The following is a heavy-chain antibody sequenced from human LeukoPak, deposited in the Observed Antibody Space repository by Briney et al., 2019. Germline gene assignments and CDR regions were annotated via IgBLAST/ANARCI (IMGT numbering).Heavy chain of an antibody. J-gene: IGHJ5*02. Sequence: PGGSLRLSCAVSGISFSDYYMSWIRQAPGKGLEWVSYISSSGNSMYYADSVKGRFTISRDNSKNTLYLQMNSLRAEDTAVYYCAKNGGNTGLRFLEWSILGSWFDPWGQGTLVTVSS. D-gene: IGHD3-3*01. CDR2: ISSSGNSM. CDR3: AKNGGNTGLRFLEWSILGSWFDP. V-gene: IGHV3-11*01. CDR1: GISFSDYY.